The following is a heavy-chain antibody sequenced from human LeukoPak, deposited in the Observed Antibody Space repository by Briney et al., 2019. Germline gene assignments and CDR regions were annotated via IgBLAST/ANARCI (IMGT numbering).Heavy chain of an antibody. D-gene: IGHD3-22*01. V-gene: IGHV3-33*06. CDR2: IWYDGSNK. CDR1: GFTFSSYG. CDR3: AKNKYYYDSSGYLALDY. Sequence: GGSLRLSCAASGFTFSSYGMHWVRQAPGKGLEWVAVIWYDGSNKYYVDSVKGRFTISRDNSKNTLYLQMNSLRAEDTAVYYCAKNKYYYDSSGYLALDYWGQGTLVSVSS. J-gene: IGHJ4*02.